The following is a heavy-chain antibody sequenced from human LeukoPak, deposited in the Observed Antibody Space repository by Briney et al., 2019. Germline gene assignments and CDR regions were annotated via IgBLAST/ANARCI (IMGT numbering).Heavy chain of an antibody. J-gene: IGHJ6*02. CDR2: IKQDGSEK. CDR3: ARSYCSSTSCYYGMDV. Sequence: HPGGSLRLSCAASGFTFSSYWMSWVRQAPGKGLEWVANIKQDGSEKYYVDSVKGRFTISRDNAKNSLYLQMNSLRAEDTAVYYCARSYCSSTSCYYGMDVWGQGTTVTVS. V-gene: IGHV3-7*01. CDR1: GFTFSSYW. D-gene: IGHD2-2*01.